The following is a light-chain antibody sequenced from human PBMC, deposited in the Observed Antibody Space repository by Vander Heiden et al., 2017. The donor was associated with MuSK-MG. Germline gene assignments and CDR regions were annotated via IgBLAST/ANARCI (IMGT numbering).Light chain of an antibody. Sequence: IVRTKSPDSLALSLGERATINCKSSQSVLYSTNNKNYLAWFQQKVGQPPKLLIYWASSRESGVPDRFSGSGSGTDFTLTINSLRAEDVAVYYCQQYYGIPFTFGQGTKLEIK. CDR1: QSVLYSTNNKNY. CDR2: WAS. V-gene: IGKV4-1*01. CDR3: QQYYGIPFT. J-gene: IGKJ2*01.